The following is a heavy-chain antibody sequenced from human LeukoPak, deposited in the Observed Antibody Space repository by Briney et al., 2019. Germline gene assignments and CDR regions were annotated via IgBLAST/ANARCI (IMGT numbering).Heavy chain of an antibody. CDR1: GGSISSYY. V-gene: IGHV4-59*01. CDR3: ARSRGRTGTTPFGY. J-gene: IGHJ4*02. CDR2: IYYSGST. D-gene: IGHD1-7*01. Sequence: SETLSLTCTVSGGSISSYYWSWIRQPPGKGLEWIGYIYYSGSTNYNPSLKSRVTISVDTSKNQFSLKLSSVTAADTAVYYCARSRGRTGTTPFGYWGQGTLVTVSS.